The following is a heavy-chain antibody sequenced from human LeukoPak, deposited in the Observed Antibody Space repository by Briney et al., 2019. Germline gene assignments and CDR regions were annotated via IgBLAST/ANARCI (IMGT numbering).Heavy chain of an antibody. CDR3: ARFLYGAKRAFDY. J-gene: IGHJ4*02. Sequence: NPSETLSLTCAVYGGSFSGYYWSWIRQPPGKGLEWIGEINHSGSTNYNPSLKSRVTISVDTSKNQFSLKLSSVTAADTAVYYCARFLYGAKRAFDYWGQGTLVTVSS. CDR1: GGSFSGYY. D-gene: IGHD4/OR15-4a*01. V-gene: IGHV4-34*01. CDR2: INHSGST.